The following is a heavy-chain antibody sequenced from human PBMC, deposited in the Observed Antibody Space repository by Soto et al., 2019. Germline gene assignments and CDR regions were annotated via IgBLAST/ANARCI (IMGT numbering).Heavy chain of an antibody. V-gene: IGHV6-1*01. CDR2: TYYRSKWHN. J-gene: IGHJ4*02. CDR1: GDSVSSNSAA. D-gene: IGHD6-25*01. Sequence: SQTLSLTCAISGDSVSSNSAAWNWIGHSPSRGLELLGRTYYRSKWHNDYAVSVRSRISIKPDTSKNQFSLQLNSVTPEDTSVYYCARHQQRPAYWGQGTLVTVSS. CDR3: ARHQQRPAY.